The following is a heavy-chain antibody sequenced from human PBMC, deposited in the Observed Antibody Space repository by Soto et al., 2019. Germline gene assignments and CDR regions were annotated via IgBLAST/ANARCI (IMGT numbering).Heavy chain of an antibody. CDR1: GFTFSSYA. D-gene: IGHD6-19*01. Sequence: QVQLVESGGGVVQPGRSLRLSCAASGFTFSSYAMHWVRQAPGKGLEWVAVISYDGSNKYYADSVKGRFTISRDNSKNTLDLQMNSLGAEDTAVYYCARERPSIAVAGTPFDYWGQGTLVTVSS. J-gene: IGHJ4*02. CDR3: ARERPSIAVAGTPFDY. CDR2: ISYDGSNK. V-gene: IGHV3-30-3*01.